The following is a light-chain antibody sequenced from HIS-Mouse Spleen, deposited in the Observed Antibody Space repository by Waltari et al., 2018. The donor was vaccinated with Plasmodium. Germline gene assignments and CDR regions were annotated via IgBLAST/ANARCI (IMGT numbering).Light chain of an antibody. J-gene: IGLJ3*02. V-gene: IGLV3-10*01. CDR1: ALPKTY. Sequence: SYELTQPPLVSVSPGQTARITCSGDALPKTYAYWYQQKSGQAPVLVIYEDSKRPSGIPERFSGSSSGTMATLTISGAQVEDEADYYCYSTDSSGNHRVFGGGTKLTVL. CDR3: YSTDSSGNHRV. CDR2: EDS.